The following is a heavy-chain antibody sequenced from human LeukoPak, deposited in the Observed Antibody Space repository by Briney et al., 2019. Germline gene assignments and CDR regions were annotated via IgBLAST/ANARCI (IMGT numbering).Heavy chain of an antibody. Sequence: GGSLRLSCAASGFTFTSYGLSWVRQAPGQGLEWMGWISGYNGNTNYAQKLQGRVTLTTDTSTSTAYMELRSLRSDDTAVYYCARDYRRDGYNRDAFDIWGQGTMVTVSS. D-gene: IGHD5-24*01. CDR2: ISGYNGNT. CDR3: ARDYRRDGYNRDAFDI. V-gene: IGHV1-18*01. CDR1: GFTFTSYG. J-gene: IGHJ3*02.